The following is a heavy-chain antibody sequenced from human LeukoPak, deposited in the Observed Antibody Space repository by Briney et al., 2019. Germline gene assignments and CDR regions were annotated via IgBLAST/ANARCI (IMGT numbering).Heavy chain of an antibody. Sequence: GASVKVSCKSSGYTFTHYYIHWVRQAPGQGLEWLGMIVPSSGSTSYGQQFLGRVTMTRDTSTTTVHMELSGLRSDDTAVYYCARDGEPDIVVVPAAAYSWFDPWGQGTLVTVSS. D-gene: IGHD2-2*01. CDR1: GYTFTHYY. J-gene: IGHJ5*02. V-gene: IGHV1-46*01. CDR2: IVPSSGST. CDR3: ARDGEPDIVVVPAAAYSWFDP.